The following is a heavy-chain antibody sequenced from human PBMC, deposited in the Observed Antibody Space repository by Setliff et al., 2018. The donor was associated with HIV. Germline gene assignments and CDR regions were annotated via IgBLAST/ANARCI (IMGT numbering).Heavy chain of an antibody. Sequence: SETLSLTCTVSGYSISSGYYWGWIRQPPGKGLEWIGSIYHSGSTYYNPSLKSRVTISVDTSKNQFSLKLSSVTAADTAVYYCAGPGGRNVLLWFGELKGWVDPWGQGTLVTVSS. D-gene: IGHD3-10*01. CDR2: IYHSGST. V-gene: IGHV4-38-2*02. CDR1: GYSISSGYY. CDR3: AGPGGRNVLLWFGELKGWVDP. J-gene: IGHJ5*02.